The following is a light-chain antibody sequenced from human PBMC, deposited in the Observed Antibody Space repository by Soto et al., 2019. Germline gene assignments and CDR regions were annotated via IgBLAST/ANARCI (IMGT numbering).Light chain of an antibody. J-gene: IGKJ4*01. CDR1: QSVNSY. Sequence: EIVLTQSPGTLSVSLGERATLSCRASQSVNSYLVWYQQKPGQAPRLLIYDASNRATGIPARFSGSGSGTDFTLAISSLQPEDFATYYCQQSSSTPQTFGGGTKVDIK. CDR2: DAS. CDR3: QQSSSTPQT. V-gene: IGKV3-11*01.